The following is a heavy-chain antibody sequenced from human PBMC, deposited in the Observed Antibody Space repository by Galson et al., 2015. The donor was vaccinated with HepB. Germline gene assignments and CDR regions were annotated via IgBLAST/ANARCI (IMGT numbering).Heavy chain of an antibody. CDR2: ISGSGGST. J-gene: IGHJ6*02. V-gene: IGHV3-23*01. CDR1: GFTFSSYA. D-gene: IGHD3/OR15-3a*01. Sequence: SLRLSCAASGFTFSSYAMSWVRQAPGKGLEWVSAISGSGGSTYYADSVKGRFTISRDNSKNTLYLQMNSLRAEDTAVYYCAKESRIEASPLVLIFGRGMDVWGQGTTVTVSS. CDR3: AKESRIEASPLVLIFGRGMDV.